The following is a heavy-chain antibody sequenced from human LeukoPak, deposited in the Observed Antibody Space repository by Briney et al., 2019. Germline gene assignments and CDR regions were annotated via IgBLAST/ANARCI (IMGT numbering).Heavy chain of an antibody. D-gene: IGHD5-18*01. Sequence: KPSETLSLTCAVYGGSFSGYYWSWIRQPPGKGLEWIWEINHSGSTNYNPSLKSRVTISVDTSKNQFSLKLSSVTAADTAVYYCARGSGYSYGPGHAFDIWGQGTMVTVSS. V-gene: IGHV4-34*01. CDR2: INHSGST. CDR1: GGSFSGYY. CDR3: ARGSGYSYGPGHAFDI. J-gene: IGHJ3*02.